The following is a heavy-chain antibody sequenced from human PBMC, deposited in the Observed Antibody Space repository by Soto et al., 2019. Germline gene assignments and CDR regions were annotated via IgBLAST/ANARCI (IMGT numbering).Heavy chain of an antibody. J-gene: IGHJ4*02. Sequence: QLQLQESGPGLVKPSETLSLTCSVSGDSINSDNYYWGWIRQPPGKGLEWIGSIYYRGNTYYNPSLQTRVTISLDKSKSQFSLKLNSVTAADSAVYFCARLEGLATISYYFDYWGQGTLVTVSS. V-gene: IGHV4-39*01. D-gene: IGHD3-9*01. CDR3: ARLEGLATISYYFDY. CDR1: GDSINSDNYY. CDR2: IYYRGNT.